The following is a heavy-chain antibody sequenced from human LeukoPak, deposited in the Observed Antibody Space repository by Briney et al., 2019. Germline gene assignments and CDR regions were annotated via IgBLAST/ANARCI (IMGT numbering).Heavy chain of an antibody. J-gene: IGHJ4*02. D-gene: IGHD5-18*01. CDR3: ARDLGGYNYFDY. CDR1: RFTFSRYA. V-gene: IGHV3-30-3*01. CDR2: ISSDGNNK. Sequence: GGSLRLSCAASRFTFSRYAMDWVRQAPGKGLECVAAISSDGNNKYYADSVKGRFTISRDNSKNTLYLQMDSLRAEDTAVYYCARDLGGYNYFDYWGQGTLVTVSS.